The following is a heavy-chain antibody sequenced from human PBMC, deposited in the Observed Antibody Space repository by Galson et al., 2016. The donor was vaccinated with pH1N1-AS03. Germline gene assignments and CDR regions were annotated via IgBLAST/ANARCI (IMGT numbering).Heavy chain of an antibody. CDR2: INHRGVT. J-gene: IGHJ4*02. V-gene: IGHV4-34*01. D-gene: IGHD3-3*01. Sequence: LTCVVYGGSFSGYYWSWIRQPPGKGLEWIGEINHRGVTNYSPSLKSRLTISVDASENQFSLKLTSVTAADTAIYYCARASPRGFWGGSPNDQWGQGTLVSVSS. CDR1: GGSFSGYY. CDR3: ARASPRGFWGGSPNDQ.